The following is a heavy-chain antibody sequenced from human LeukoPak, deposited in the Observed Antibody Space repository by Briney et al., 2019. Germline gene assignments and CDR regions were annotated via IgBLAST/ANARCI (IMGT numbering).Heavy chain of an antibody. CDR3: AKVYYDILTGYYSY. J-gene: IGHJ4*02. V-gene: IGHV3-23*01. CDR2: ISGSGGST. D-gene: IGHD3-9*01. CDR1: GFTFSSYT. Sequence: GGSLRLSCAASGFTFSSYTMNWVRQAPGKGLEWVSAISGSGGSTYYADSVKGRFTISRDNSKNTLYLQMNSLRAEDTAVYYCAKVYYDILTGYYSYWGQGTLVTVSS.